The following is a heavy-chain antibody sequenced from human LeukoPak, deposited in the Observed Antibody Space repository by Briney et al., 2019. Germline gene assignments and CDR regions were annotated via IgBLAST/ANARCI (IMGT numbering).Heavy chain of an antibody. V-gene: IGHV3-30*18. Sequence: PGGSLRLSCAASGFIFSNYGMHWVRQAPGKGLEWVAVVSYDGSNKYYADSVKGRFTISRDNSKNTLSLQMSSLRAEDTAVYYCAKAETMTQRCYFDYWGQGTLVTVSS. D-gene: IGHD1-1*01. CDR3: AKAETMTQRCYFDY. CDR1: GFIFSNYG. CDR2: VSYDGSNK. J-gene: IGHJ4*02.